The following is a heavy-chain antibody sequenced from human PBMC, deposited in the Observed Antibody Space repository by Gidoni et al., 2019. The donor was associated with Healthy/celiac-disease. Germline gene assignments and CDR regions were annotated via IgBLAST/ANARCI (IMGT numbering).Heavy chain of an antibody. J-gene: IGHJ4*02. CDR3: AHLPPGYYDSSGYYYNNLDFDY. D-gene: IGHD3-22*01. Sequence: QITLKESGPTLVNPTQTLTLTCTFSGFSLSTSGVGLGWIRQPPGKALEWLALIYWNDDKRYSPSLKSRLTITKDTSKNQVVLTMTNMDPVDTATYYCAHLPPGYYDSSGYYYNNLDFDYWGQGTLVTVSS. CDR2: IYWNDDK. V-gene: IGHV2-5*01. CDR1: GFSLSTSGVG.